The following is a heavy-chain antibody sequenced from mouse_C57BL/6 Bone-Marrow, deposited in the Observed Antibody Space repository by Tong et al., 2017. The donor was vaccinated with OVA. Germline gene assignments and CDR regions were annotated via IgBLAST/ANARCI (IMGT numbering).Heavy chain of an antibody. D-gene: IGHD2-3*01. V-gene: IGHV1-54*01. CDR2: INPGSGGT. Sequence: VQLQESGAELVRPGTSVKVSCKASGYAFTNYLIEWVKQRPGQGLEWIGVINPGSGGTNYNEKFKGKATLTADKSSSTAYMQLSRLTSDDSAVYFCAREQMMVTTFAYWGQGTLVTVSA. CDR1: GYAFTNYL. J-gene: IGHJ3*01. CDR3: AREQMMVTTFAY.